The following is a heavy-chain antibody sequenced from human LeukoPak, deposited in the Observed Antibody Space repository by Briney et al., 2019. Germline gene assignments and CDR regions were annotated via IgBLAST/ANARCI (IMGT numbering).Heavy chain of an antibody. V-gene: IGHV3-23*01. D-gene: IGHD1-14*01. J-gene: IGHJ3*02. CDR2: ISGSGGST. CDR3: ASPRKPKGAFDI. CDR1: GLTFSNYA. Sequence: GGSLRLSCAASGLTFSNYAMSWVRQAPGKGLEWVSGISGSGGSTYYADSVKGRFNISRDNSKNTLYLQMNSLRAEDTAVYYCASPRKPKGAFDIWGQGTMVTVSS.